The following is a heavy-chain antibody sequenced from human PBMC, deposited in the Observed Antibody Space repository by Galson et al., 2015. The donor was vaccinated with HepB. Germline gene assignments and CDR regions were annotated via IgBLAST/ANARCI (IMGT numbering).Heavy chain of an antibody. CDR2: ISAYDGNT. D-gene: IGHD3-16*01. CDR3: ARIRPGGR. Sequence: SVKVSCKASGYTFSSYSITWVRQAPGQGLEWMGWISAYDGNTKYAQNLQGRLTMTTDTSRTTAYMVLRSLRSDDTAVYYCARIRPGGRWGQGTLVTVSS. CDR1: GYTFSSYS. J-gene: IGHJ4*02. V-gene: IGHV1-18*01.